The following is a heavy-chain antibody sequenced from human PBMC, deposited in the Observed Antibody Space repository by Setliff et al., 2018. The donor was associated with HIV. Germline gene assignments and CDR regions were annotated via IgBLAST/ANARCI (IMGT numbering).Heavy chain of an antibody. CDR2: IYYSGST. CDR3: ARILLYDSSAYFVNAFDI. Sequence: SETLSLTCAVSGYSISSSHWWGWIRQPPGKGLEWIGYIYYSGSTNYNPSLKSRVTMSVDTSKNRFSLKLSSVTAFDTAVYYCARILLYDSSAYFVNAFDIWGQGTVVTVSS. CDR1: GYSISSSHW. V-gene: IGHV4-28*06. J-gene: IGHJ3*02. D-gene: IGHD3-22*01.